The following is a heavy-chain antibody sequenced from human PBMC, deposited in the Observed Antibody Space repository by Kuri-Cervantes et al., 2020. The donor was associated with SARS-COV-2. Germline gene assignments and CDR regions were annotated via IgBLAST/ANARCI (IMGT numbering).Heavy chain of an antibody. D-gene: IGHD3-3*01. CDR2: IYYSGST. CDR1: GGSISSNYYY. Sequence: SETLSLTCTVSGGSISSNYYYWGWIRQPPGKGLEWIGSIYYSGSTYYNPSLKSRVTISVDASKNQFSLKLSSVTAADTAVYYCARQMMSSITIFGVVITRNWFDPWGQGTPVTVSS. V-gene: IGHV4-39*01. J-gene: IGHJ5*02. CDR3: ARQMMSSITIFGVVITRNWFDP.